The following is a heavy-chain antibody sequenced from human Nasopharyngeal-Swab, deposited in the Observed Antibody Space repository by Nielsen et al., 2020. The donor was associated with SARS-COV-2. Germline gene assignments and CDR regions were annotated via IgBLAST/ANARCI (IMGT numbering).Heavy chain of an antibody. CDR3: ARAGALSAGTPTSWIDY. J-gene: IGHJ4*02. V-gene: IGHV3-33*01. CDR2: IWNDGGNK. Sequence: GESLKISCATSGFTFTTYGMHWVRQSRGKGVEWVAVIWNDGGNKYYADSVKGRFTISRDNSMNTLYLQMNSLRAEDTAVYYCARAGALSAGTPTSWIDYWGQGTLVTVSS. CDR1: GFTFTTYG. D-gene: IGHD1-7*01.